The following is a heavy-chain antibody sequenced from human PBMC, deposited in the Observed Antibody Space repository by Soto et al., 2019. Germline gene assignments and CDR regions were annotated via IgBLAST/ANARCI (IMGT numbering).Heavy chain of an antibody. D-gene: IGHD6-6*01. CDR1: GFIFKNYA. CDR2: ITRDGYNK. V-gene: IGHV3-30*04. Sequence: QVQLVESGGGVVQPGRSLRLSCAGSGFIFKNYALNWVRQAPGKGLEWVASITRDGYNKYYADSVKGRFTISRDNSRDTLSLKVTALTMEDSSFYYCTKSGGGSSWVGMDYWGQGPRAAASP. CDR3: TKSGGGSSWVGMDY. J-gene: IGHJ4*02.